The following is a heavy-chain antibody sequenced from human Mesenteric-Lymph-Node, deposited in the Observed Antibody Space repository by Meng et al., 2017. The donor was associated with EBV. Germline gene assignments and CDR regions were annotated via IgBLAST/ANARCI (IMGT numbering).Heavy chain of an antibody. J-gene: IGHJ4*02. CDR3: ARSPGWYSLDY. CDR2: TSHSVST. CDR1: GNSTSISRW. V-gene: IGHV4-4*02. Sequence: QDSGTGRVKPSGTLSLTWPLLGNSTSISRWWGSVRQPPGNGLEWSRKTSHSVSTTYNPSLKSRVTTSADKSKNQFSLKLNSVTAADPALYYCARSPGWYSLDYWGQGTLVTVSS. D-gene: IGHD6-19*01.